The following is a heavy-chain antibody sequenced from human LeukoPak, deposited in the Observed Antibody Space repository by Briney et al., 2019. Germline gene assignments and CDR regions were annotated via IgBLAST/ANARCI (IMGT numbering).Heavy chain of an antibody. J-gene: IGHJ4*02. V-gene: IGHV4-38-2*02. CDR2: IYHSGST. CDR1: GYSISNGYY. CDR3: ARDPAVVYDYVWGSYRSFFDY. D-gene: IGHD3-16*02. Sequence: SETLSLTCTVSGYSISNGYYWGWIRQPPGKGLEWIGNIYHSGSTYYNPSLKSRVTISVDTSKNQFSLKLSSVTAADTAVYYCARDPAVVYDYVWGSYRSFFDYWGQGTLVTVSS.